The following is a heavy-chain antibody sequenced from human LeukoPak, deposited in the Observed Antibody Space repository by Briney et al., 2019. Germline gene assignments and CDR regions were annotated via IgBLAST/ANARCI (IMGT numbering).Heavy chain of an antibody. Sequence: SETLSLTCTVSGGSISSYYWSWIRQPAGKGVEWIGRIYTSGSTNYNPSLKSRVTMSVDTSKNQFSLKLSSVTAADTAVYYCARVSYSSGWIDAFDIWGQGTMVTVSS. D-gene: IGHD6-19*01. CDR2: IYTSGST. J-gene: IGHJ3*02. V-gene: IGHV4-4*07. CDR1: GGSISSYY. CDR3: ARVSYSSGWIDAFDI.